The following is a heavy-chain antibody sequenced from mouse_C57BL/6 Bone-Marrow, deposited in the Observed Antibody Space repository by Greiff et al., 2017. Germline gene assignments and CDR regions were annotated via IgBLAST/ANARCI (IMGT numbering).Heavy chain of an antibody. Sequence: VQLQQSGPVLVKPGASVKMSCKASGYTFTDCYMNWVKQSHGKSLEWIGVINPYNGGTSYNQKFKGKATLTVDKSSSTAYMELNSLTSEDSAVYYCARFGKGDYFDYWGQGTTLTVSS. CDR3: ARFGKGDYFDY. V-gene: IGHV1-19*01. CDR1: GYTFTDCY. D-gene: IGHD4-1*01. CDR2: INPYNGGT. J-gene: IGHJ2*01.